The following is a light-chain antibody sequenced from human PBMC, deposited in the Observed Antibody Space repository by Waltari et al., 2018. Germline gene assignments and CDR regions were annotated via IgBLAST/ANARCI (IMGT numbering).Light chain of an antibody. J-gene: IGKJ1*01. V-gene: IGKV3-20*01. Sequence: EIVLTQSPGPLSLSPGERATLSCRASQSVSRYLAWYQQKPGQAPRLLIYDTSIRATGVPDRFGGSGSGTDFSLTSSRLEPEDFAVYYCQKYGTLPATFGQGTKVQMK. CDR2: DTS. CDR3: QKYGTLPAT. CDR1: QSVSRY.